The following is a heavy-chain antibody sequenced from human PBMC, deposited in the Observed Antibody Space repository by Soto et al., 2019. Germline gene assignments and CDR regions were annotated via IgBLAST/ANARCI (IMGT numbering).Heavy chain of an antibody. CDR2: ISGSGGNT. CDR3: AKSITARPFDY. Sequence: PGGSLRLSCTASGCTFSSYAMSWVRQAPGKGLEWVSAISGSGGNTYYADSVKGRFTISRDNSKNTLYLQMNSLRAEDTAVYYCAKSITARPFDYWGQGALVTVS. J-gene: IGHJ4*02. CDR1: GCTFSSYA. V-gene: IGHV3-23*01. D-gene: IGHD6-6*01.